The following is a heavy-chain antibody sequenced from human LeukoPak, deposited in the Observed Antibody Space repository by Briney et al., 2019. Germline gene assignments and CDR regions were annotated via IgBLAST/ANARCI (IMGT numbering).Heavy chain of an antibody. D-gene: IGHD2-15*01. CDR2: IIPIFGTA. CDR3: ALQGGSGTYLHY. CDR1: GGTFSSYA. V-gene: IGHV1-69*01. J-gene: IGHJ4*02. Sequence: SVKVSCKASGGTFSSYAISWVRQAPGQGLEWMGGIIPIFGTANYAQKFQGRVTITADESTSTAYMELSSLRSEDTAVYYCALQGGSGTYLHYWGQGTLVTVSS.